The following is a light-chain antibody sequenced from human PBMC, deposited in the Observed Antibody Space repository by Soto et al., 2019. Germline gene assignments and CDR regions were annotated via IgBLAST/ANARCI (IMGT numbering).Light chain of an antibody. Sequence: DVVLTQSPLSLPVTLGQPASISCRSSQSLVYSDGNTYLNWFQQRPGQSPRRLIYKVSNRDSGVPDRFSGSGSGTDFTLQISRVEAEDIGVCYCMQGTHWPLTFGGGTRVEI. V-gene: IGKV2-30*01. CDR1: QSLVYSDGNTY. J-gene: IGKJ4*01. CDR3: MQGTHWPLT. CDR2: KVS.